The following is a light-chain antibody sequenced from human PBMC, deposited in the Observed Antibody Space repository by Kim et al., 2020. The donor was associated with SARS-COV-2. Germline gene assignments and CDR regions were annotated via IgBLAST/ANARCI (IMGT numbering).Light chain of an antibody. J-gene: IGKJ5*01. CDR1: QSVSSF. V-gene: IGKV3-11*01. CDR3: QQRSDWPPT. Sequence: LSPGVTATLSCRASQSVSSFLGWYQQKPGQAPRLLIYDVSNRATGIPARFSGSGSGTDFTLTISSLEPEDFAVYYCQQRSDWPPTFGQGTRLEIK. CDR2: DVS.